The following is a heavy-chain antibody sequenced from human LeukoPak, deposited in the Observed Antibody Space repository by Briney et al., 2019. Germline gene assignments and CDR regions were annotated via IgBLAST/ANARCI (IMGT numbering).Heavy chain of an antibody. CDR1: GGSISSSSYY. D-gene: IGHD3-10*01. CDR3: ARDRAPHYYGSGSPFDY. V-gene: IGHV4-39*07. Sequence: SETLSLTCTVSGGSISSSSYYWGWIRQPPGKGLEWIGSTYYSGSTYYNPSLKSRVTISVDTSKNQFSLKLSSVTAADTAVYYCARDRAPHYYGSGSPFDYWGQGTLVTVSS. J-gene: IGHJ4*02. CDR2: TYYSGST.